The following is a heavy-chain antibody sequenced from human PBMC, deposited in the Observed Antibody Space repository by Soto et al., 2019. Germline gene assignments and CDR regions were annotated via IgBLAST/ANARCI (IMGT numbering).Heavy chain of an antibody. CDR2: ITWNSGTP. V-gene: IGHV3-9*01. Sequence: PGGSLRLSCAASGFTFDDYAMHWVRQAPGKGLEWVSGITWNSGTPGYADSVKGRFTISRDNAKNSLYLQMNSLRLEDTALSYCVREAINSGWSGGRKYYFDYWGQGALVTVSS. J-gene: IGHJ4*02. CDR1: GFTFDDYA. CDR3: VREAINSGWSGGRKYYFDY. D-gene: IGHD6-19*01.